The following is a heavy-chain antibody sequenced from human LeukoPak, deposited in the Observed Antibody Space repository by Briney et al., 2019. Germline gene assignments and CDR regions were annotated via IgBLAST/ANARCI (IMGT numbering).Heavy chain of an antibody. CDR1: GFTFSSYG. CDR3: ARWRSSGYLLDY. V-gene: IGHV3-33*01. J-gene: IGHJ4*02. Sequence: GRSQRLSCAASGFTFSSYGMHWVRQAPGKGLEWVAVIWYDGSNKYYADSVKGRFTISRDNSKNTLYLQMNSLRAEDTAVYYCARWRSSGYLLDYWGQGTLVTVSS. CDR2: IWYDGSNK. D-gene: IGHD3-22*01.